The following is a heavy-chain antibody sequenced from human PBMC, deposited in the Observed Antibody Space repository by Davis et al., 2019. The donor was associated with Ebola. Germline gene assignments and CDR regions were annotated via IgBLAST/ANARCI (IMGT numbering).Heavy chain of an antibody. V-gene: IGHV3-23*01. Sequence: PGGSLRLSCAASGFTFSSYVMSWVRQAPGKGLEWVSAISGSGGSTYYADSVKGRFTISRDNSKNTLYLQMNSLRAEDTAVYYCARGGTRPYYFDYWGQGTLVTVSS. CDR1: GFTFSSYV. J-gene: IGHJ4*02. D-gene: IGHD3/OR15-3a*01. CDR2: ISGSGGST. CDR3: ARGGTRPYYFDY.